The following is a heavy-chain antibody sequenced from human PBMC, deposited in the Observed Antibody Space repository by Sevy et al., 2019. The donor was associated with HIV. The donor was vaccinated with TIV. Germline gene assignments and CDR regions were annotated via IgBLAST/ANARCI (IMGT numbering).Heavy chain of an antibody. J-gene: IGHJ4*02. CDR3: ARSGYCNGGSCYYFDY. CDR2: INHSGST. V-gene: IGHV4-34*01. CDR1: GGSFSGYY. Sequence: SETLSLTCAVYGGSFSGYYWSWIRQPPGKGLERIGEINHSGSTNYNPSLKSRVTISVDTSKNQFSLKLSSVTAADTAVYYCARSGYCNGGSCYYFDYWCQGTLVTVSS. D-gene: IGHD2-15*01.